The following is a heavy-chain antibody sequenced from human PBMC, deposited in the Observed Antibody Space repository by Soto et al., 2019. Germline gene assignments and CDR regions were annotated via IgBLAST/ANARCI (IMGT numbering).Heavy chain of an antibody. CDR2: ISYDGSNK. CDR1: GFTFSSYG. J-gene: IGHJ5*02. CDR3: AKDHVVVVPALNNWFDP. Sequence: GGSLRLSCAASGFTFSSYGMHWVRQAPGKGLEWVAVISYDGSNKYYADSVKGRFTISRDNSKNTLYLQMNSLRAEDTAVYYCAKDHVVVVPALNNWFDPWGQGTLVTVSS. D-gene: IGHD2-2*01. V-gene: IGHV3-30*18.